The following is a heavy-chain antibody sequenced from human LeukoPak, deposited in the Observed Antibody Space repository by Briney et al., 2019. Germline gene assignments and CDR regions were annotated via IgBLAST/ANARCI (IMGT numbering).Heavy chain of an antibody. CDR2: ISGSGGST. D-gene: IGHD3-16*01. Sequence: GGSLRLSXAASGFTFSSYAMRWVRQAPGKGLEWVSAISGSGGSTYYADSVKGRFTISRDNSRDTLYLQMNSLRAEDTAVYYCAKGYYDYVWGSYYFDYWGQGTLVTVSS. CDR3: AKGYYDYVWGSYYFDY. J-gene: IGHJ4*02. CDR1: GFTFSSYA. V-gene: IGHV3-23*01.